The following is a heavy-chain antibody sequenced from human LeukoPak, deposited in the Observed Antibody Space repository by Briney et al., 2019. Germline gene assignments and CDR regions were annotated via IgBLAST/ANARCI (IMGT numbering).Heavy chain of an antibody. CDR3: ARPYDSSGYTYGMNV. Sequence: PGGSLRLSCAASGFTFSSYWMSWVRQAPGKGLEWVANIKQDGSEKYYVDSVKGRFTISRDNAKNSLYLQMNSLRAEDTAVYYCARPYDSSGYTYGMNVWGQGTTVTVSS. CDR1: GFTFSSYW. CDR2: IKQDGSEK. V-gene: IGHV3-7*01. D-gene: IGHD3-22*01. J-gene: IGHJ6*02.